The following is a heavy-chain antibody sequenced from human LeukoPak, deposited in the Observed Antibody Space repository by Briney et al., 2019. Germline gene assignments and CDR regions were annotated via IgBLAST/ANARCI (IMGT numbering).Heavy chain of an antibody. D-gene: IGHD3-9*01. CDR1: GYTFTSYG. CDR2: ISAYNGNT. J-gene: IGHJ5*02. V-gene: IGHV1-18*01. Sequence: ASVTVSCKASGYTFTSYGISWVRQAPGQGLEWMGWISAYNGNTNYAQKLQGRVTMTTDTSTSTAYMELRSLRSDDTAVYYCARTRGGDSYYDISQYNWFDPWGQGTLVTVSS. CDR3: ARTRGGDSYYDISQYNWFDP.